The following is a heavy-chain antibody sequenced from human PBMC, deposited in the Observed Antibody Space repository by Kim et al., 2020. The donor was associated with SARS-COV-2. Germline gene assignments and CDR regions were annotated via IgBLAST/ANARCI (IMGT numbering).Heavy chain of an antibody. CDR3: AKDITAAAASPWVGFDI. CDR2: ISWNRGSI. Sequence: GGSLRLSCAASGFTFDDYAMHWVRQAPGKGLEWVSGISWNRGSIGYADSVKGRFTISRDNAKNSLYLQMNSLRAEDTALYYCAKDITAAAASPWVGFDI. V-gene: IGHV3-9*01. D-gene: IGHD6-13*01. J-gene: IGHJ3*02. CDR1: GFTFDDYA.